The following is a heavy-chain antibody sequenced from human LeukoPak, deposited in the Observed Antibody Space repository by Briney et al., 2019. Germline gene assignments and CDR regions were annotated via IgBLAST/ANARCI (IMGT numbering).Heavy chain of an antibody. CDR2: IYYSGST. D-gene: IGHD1-1*01. Sequence: PSQTLSLTCTVSGGSISSGDYYWSWIRQPPGKVLEWIGYIYYSGSTYYNPSLKSRVTISVDTSKNQFSLKLSSVTAADTAVYYCAIAADDWNQFDYWGQGTLVTVSS. CDR3: AIAADDWNQFDY. V-gene: IGHV4-30-4*08. J-gene: IGHJ4*02. CDR1: GGSISSGDYY.